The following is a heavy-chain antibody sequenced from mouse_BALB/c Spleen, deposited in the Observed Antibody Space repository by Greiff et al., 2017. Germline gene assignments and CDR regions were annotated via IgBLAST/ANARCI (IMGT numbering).Heavy chain of an antibody. CDR2: INPSSGYT. CDR1: GYTFTSYT. D-gene: IGHD1-1*01. J-gene: IGHJ2*01. V-gene: IGHV1-4*02. Sequence: VQLQQSAAELARPGASVKMSCKASGYTFTSYTMHWVKQRPGQGLEWIGYINPSSGYTEYNQKFKDKTTLTADKSSSTAYMQLSSLTSEDSAVYYCASYYYGSSYYFDDWGQGTTLTVSS. CDR3: ASYYYGSSYYFDD.